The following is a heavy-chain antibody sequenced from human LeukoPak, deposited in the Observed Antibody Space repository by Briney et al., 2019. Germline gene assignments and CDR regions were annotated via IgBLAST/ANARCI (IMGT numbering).Heavy chain of an antibody. CDR1: GGPISNYQ. Sequence: SETLSLTCTLSGGPISNYQWSWIRQPPGKGLEWIGNIYYSGTANYNPSLKSRVIISVDTSKNQFTLKLSPVTAADTAVYYCARVGVDDSGNIIKYFFDYWGQGTLVTVSS. J-gene: IGHJ4*02. CDR3: ARVGVDDSGNIIKYFFDY. V-gene: IGHV4-59*01. CDR2: IYYSGTA. D-gene: IGHD4-23*01.